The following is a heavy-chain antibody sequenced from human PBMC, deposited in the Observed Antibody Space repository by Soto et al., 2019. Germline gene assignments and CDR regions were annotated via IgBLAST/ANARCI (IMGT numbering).Heavy chain of an antibody. V-gene: IGHV3-33*01. CDR1: GFTFSSYG. J-gene: IGHJ3*02. CDR2: IWYDGSNK. Sequence: GGSLRLSCAASGFTFSSYGMHWVRQAPGKGLEWVAVIWYDGSNKYYADSVKGRFTISRDNSKNTLYLQMNSLRAEDTAVYYCARGEWLARPVDAFDIWGQGTMVTVSS. CDR3: ARGEWLARPVDAFDI. D-gene: IGHD6-19*01.